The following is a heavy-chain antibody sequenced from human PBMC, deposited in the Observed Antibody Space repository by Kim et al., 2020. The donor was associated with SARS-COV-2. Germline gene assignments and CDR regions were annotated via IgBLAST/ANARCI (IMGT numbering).Heavy chain of an antibody. CDR3: ASQKSDDFWSGYYYYYYYMDV. V-gene: IGHV6-1*01. D-gene: IGHD3-3*01. CDR1: GDSVSSNSAA. J-gene: IGHJ6*03. CDR2: TYYRSKWYN. Sequence: SQTLSLTCAISGDSVSSNSAAWNWIRQSPSRGLEWLGRTYYRSKWYNDYAVSVKSRITINPDTSKNQFSLQLNSVTPEDTAVYYCASQKSDDFWSGYYYYYYYMDVWGKGTTVTVSS.